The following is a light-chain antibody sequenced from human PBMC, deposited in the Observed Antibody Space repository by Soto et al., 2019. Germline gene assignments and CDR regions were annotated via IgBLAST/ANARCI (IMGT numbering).Light chain of an antibody. CDR3: CSYAGSYTFV. CDR2: DVS. CDR1: SSDVGGYNY. J-gene: IGLJ1*01. Sequence: QSALTQPRSVSGSPGQSVTISCTGTSSDVGGYNYVSWYQQYPGKAPKLMIYDVSTRPSGVPDRFSGSKSGNTASLTISGLQAEDEADYYCCSYAGSYTFVFGTGTQVTVL. V-gene: IGLV2-11*01.